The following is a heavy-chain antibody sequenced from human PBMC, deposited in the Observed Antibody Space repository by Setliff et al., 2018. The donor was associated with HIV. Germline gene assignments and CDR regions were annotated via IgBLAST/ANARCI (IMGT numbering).Heavy chain of an antibody. Sequence: SETLSLTCTVSGDSISNGGFYWTWIRQHPGKGREWIGYIYYTGNTYYNLSLKSRATMSVDTSKNQFSLKLSSVTAADTAVYYCARGLAYYSENTDYYYVSAGFDPWGPGTLVTVSS. J-gene: IGHJ5*02. V-gene: IGHV4-31*03. CDR3: ARGLAYYSENTDYYYVSAGFDP. D-gene: IGHD3-22*01. CDR1: GDSISNGGFY. CDR2: IYYTGNT.